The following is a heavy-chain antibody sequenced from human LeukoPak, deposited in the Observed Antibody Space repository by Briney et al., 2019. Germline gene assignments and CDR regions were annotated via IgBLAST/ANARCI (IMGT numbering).Heavy chain of an antibody. V-gene: IGHV1-69*13. Sequence: GASVKVSCKASGGTLSSYAISWVRQAPGQGLEWMGGIIPIFGTANYAQKFQGRVTITADESTSTAYMELSSLRSEDTAVYYCARATGTTDAFDIWGQGTMVTVSS. J-gene: IGHJ3*02. CDR3: ARATGTTDAFDI. CDR1: GGTLSSYA. CDR2: IIPIFGTA. D-gene: IGHD1-7*01.